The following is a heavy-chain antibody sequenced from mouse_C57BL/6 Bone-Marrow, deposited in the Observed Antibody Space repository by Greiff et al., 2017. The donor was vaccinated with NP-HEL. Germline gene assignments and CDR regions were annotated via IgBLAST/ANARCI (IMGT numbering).Heavy chain of an antibody. CDR3: AISYGNYDYYAMDY. CDR1: GYTFTSYW. Sequence: QVQLQQPGAELVKPGASVKVSCKASGYTFTSYWMHWVKQRPGQGLEWIGRIHPSDRDTNYNQKFTGKATLNVAKSSSTAYMQLSSLTSKDSAVYYCAISYGNYDYYAMDYWGQGTSVTVSS. CDR2: IHPSDRDT. J-gene: IGHJ4*01. V-gene: IGHV1-74*01. D-gene: IGHD2-10*02.